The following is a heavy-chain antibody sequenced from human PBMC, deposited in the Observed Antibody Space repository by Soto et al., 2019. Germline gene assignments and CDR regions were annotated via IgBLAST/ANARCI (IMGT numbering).Heavy chain of an antibody. CDR2: IYYSGST. CDR1: GGSISSYY. D-gene: IGHD2-15*01. J-gene: IGHJ4*02. V-gene: IGHV4-59*01. CDR3: ARERRVVAATTHFDY. Sequence: QVQLQESGPGLVKPSETLSLTCTVSGGSISSYYWSWIRQPPGKGLEGIGYIYYSGSTNYNPSLKSRVTLSVDTSKNQFSLKLSSVTAADTAVYYCARERRVVAATTHFDYWGQGTLVTVSS.